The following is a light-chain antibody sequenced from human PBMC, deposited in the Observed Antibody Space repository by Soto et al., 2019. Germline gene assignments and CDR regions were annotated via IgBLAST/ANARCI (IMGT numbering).Light chain of an antibody. Sequence: QSVLTQPASVSGSPGQSIAISCTGTISDVGTYDYVSWYQQHPNRAPKLMIYEVRNRPSGVSNRFSGSESVNTATLTISWLQAEDEADYYCSSHTITNTRVFGTGTKVTVL. CDR3: SSHTITNTRV. J-gene: IGLJ1*01. CDR2: EVR. V-gene: IGLV2-14*03. CDR1: ISDVGTYDY.